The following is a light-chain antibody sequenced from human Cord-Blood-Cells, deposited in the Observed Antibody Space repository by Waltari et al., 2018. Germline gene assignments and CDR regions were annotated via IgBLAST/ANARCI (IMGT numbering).Light chain of an antibody. CDR3: QQRSNWLPYT. Sequence: EIVLTQSPATLSLSPGERATLSCRASQSVSSYLAWYQQKPGQAPRLLIYDASNRATGIPARFSGSVSWTDFTLTISSLEPEDFAVYYCQQRSNWLPYTFGQGTKLEIK. CDR1: QSVSSY. J-gene: IGKJ2*01. V-gene: IGKV3-11*01. CDR2: DAS.